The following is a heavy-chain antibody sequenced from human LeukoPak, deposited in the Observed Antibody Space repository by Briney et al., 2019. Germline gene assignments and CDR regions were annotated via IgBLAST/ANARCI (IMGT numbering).Heavy chain of an antibody. D-gene: IGHD2-8*01. CDR1: GFTFTSYG. V-gene: IGHV3-23*01. CDR2: ISASGIST. CDR3: AKPKGALYVSDY. Sequence: GGSLRLSCAASGFTFTSYGMSWVRQAPGKGLEWVSAISASGISTYYADSVKGRFTISRDNSKSTLYLQMNSLRAEDTALYYCAKPKGALYVSDYWGQGTLVTVSS. J-gene: IGHJ4*02.